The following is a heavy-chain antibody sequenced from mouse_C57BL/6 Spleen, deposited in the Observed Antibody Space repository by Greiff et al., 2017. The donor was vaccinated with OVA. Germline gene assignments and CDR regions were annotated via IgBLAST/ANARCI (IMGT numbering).Heavy chain of an antibody. Sequence: VQLQPSGPELVKPGASVKIPCKASGYTFTAYNMDWVKQSHGKSLEWIGDINPNNGGTIYNQKFKGKATLTVDKSSSTAYMELRSLTSEDTAVYYCARGDYGSSYVAAYWGQGTLVTVSA. CDR1: GYTFTAYN. V-gene: IGHV1-18*01. J-gene: IGHJ3*01. D-gene: IGHD1-1*01. CDR3: ARGDYGSSYVAAY. CDR2: INPNNGGT.